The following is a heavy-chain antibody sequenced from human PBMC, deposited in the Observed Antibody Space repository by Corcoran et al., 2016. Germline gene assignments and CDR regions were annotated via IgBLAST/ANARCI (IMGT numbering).Heavy chain of an antibody. CDR3: ARGPQIAAALYDFDY. CDR2: IWYDGSNK. V-gene: IGHV3-33*01. J-gene: IGHJ4*02. CDR1: GFTFSSYG. Sequence: QVQLVESGGGVVQHGRSLRLSCAASGFTFSSYGRHWVRQAPGKGLEWVAVIWYDGSNKYYADSVKGRFTISRDNSKNTLYLQMNSLRAEDTAVYYCARGPQIAAALYDFDYWGQGTLVTVSS. D-gene: IGHD6-13*01.